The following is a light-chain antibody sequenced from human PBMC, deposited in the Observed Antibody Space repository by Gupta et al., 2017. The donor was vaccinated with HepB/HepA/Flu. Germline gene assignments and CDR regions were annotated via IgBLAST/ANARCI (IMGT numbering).Light chain of an antibody. J-gene: IGKJ4*01. CDR3: QQANSFPLT. CDR1: QGVYNW. V-gene: IGKV1-12*01. Sequence: DIQLTQSLSSVSASVGDRVQITCRASQGVYNWVAWYQQKPGKAPALLIYAASTLQSGVPSRFSGSGSGTDFNLTISSLQHEDFATDYCQQANSFPLTFGGGTKVEMK. CDR2: AAS.